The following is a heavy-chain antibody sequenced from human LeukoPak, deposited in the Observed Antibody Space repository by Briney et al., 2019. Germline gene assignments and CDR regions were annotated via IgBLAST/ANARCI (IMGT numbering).Heavy chain of an antibody. J-gene: IGHJ4*02. D-gene: IGHD6-13*01. Sequence: SETLSLTCTVSDGSITSYYWSWIRQPPGKGLEWIGYIYYSGSTNYNPSLESRVTISVDMSKNQFSLKLSSVTAADTAVYYCARNFGSSWYYFDYWGQGTLVTVSS. CDR2: IYYSGST. CDR1: DGSITSYY. CDR3: ARNFGSSWYYFDY. V-gene: IGHV4-59*01.